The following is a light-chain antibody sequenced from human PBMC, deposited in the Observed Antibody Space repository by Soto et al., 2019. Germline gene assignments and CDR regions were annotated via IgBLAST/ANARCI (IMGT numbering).Light chain of an antibody. J-gene: IGKJ4*01. V-gene: IGKV3-11*01. CDR1: QSVRGY. CDR2: DAY. Sequence: EIVLTQSPATLSLSPGERATLSCRASQSVRGYLAWYQQKLGQAPRLLISDAYNRAAVVPARFSGSGSGADFTLTISSLEPEDFAVYYCQQRSAWPLTFGGGTKVEIK. CDR3: QQRSAWPLT.